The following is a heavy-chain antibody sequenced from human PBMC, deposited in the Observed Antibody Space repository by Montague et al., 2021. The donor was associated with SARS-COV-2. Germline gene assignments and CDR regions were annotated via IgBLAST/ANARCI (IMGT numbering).Heavy chain of an antibody. CDR2: GT. J-gene: IGHJ4*02. V-gene: IGHV4-59*09. CDR3: ARGSGYSGYALAY. Sequence: GTNYNPSFESRVAISLDTSKNQFSLNLSSETTADTAVYYCARGSGYSGYALAYWGQGTLVTVSS. D-gene: IGHD5-12*01.